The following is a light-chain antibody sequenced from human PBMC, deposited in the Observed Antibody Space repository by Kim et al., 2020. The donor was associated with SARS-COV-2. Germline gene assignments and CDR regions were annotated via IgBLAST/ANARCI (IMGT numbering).Light chain of an antibody. CDR2: EVT. CDR1: SSDVGTYDL. CDR3: CSYAGSSTFV. J-gene: IGLJ1*01. Sequence: GQSFTISCTGTSSDVGTYDLVSWYQLHPGKAPKFMIYEVTKRPSGVSHRFSGSKSGNTASLTISGLQAEDEADYYCCSYAGSSTFVFGIGTKVTVL. V-gene: IGLV2-23*02.